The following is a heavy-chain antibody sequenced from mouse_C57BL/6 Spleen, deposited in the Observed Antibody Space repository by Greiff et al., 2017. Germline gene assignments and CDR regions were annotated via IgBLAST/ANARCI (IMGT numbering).Heavy chain of an antibody. CDR1: GYTFTDYY. J-gene: IGHJ2*01. V-gene: IGHV1-26*01. Sequence: VQLQQSGPELVKPGASVKISCKASGYTFTDYYMNWVKQSHGKSLEWIGDINPNNGGTSYNQKFKGKATLTVDKSSSTAYMELRSLTSEDSAVYYCARAGITEAFDYWGQGTTLTVSS. D-gene: IGHD1-1*01. CDR2: INPNNGGT. CDR3: ARAGITEAFDY.